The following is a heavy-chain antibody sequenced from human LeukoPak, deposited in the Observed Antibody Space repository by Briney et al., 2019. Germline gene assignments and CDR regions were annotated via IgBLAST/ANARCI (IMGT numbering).Heavy chain of an antibody. D-gene: IGHD4-23*01. V-gene: IGHV3-30-3*02. Sequence: GGSLRLSCAASGFTFTNYAIHWVRQAPGKGLEWLAVVSSDETTKFYADSVKGQFTISRDNSKSTVYLQMDSLRTEDTAVYCGVKKGGNNGRYDYFDYWGQGTLVTVSS. CDR1: GFTFTNYA. J-gene: IGHJ4*02. CDR2: VSSDETTK. CDR3: VKKGGNNGRYDYFDY.